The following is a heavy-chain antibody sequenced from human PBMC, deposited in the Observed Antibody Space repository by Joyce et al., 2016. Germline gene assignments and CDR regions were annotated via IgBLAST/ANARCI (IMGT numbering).Heavy chain of an antibody. CDR3: ARGPMPPYAFDV. CDR2: INPDSGGT. Sequence: QVHLVQSGAEVKKPGASVKVSCKASGYSFSDSYIHWVRQAPGQGRQWMGRINPDSGGTNYAQKFQGRVTLTRDASISTVYMEVSRLRSDDTAVYFCARGPMPPYAFDVWGQGTLVTVSA. CDR1: GYSFSDSY. D-gene: IGHD2-2*01. J-gene: IGHJ3*01. V-gene: IGHV1-2*06.